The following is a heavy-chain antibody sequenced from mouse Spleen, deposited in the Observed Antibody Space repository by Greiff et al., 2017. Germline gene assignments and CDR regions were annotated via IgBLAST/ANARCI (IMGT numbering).Heavy chain of an antibody. CDR2: IWSDGST. CDR1: GFSLTSYG. V-gene: IGHV2-6-1*01. Sequence: QVQLKETGPGLVAPSQSLSITCTVSGFSLTSYGVHWVRQPPGKGLEWLVVIWSDGSTNYNSALKSRLSISKDNSKSQVFLKMNSLQTDDTAMYYCARHWDYGRYFDVWGAGTTVTVSS. J-gene: IGHJ1*01. D-gene: IGHD1-1*01. CDR3: ARHWDYGRYFDV.